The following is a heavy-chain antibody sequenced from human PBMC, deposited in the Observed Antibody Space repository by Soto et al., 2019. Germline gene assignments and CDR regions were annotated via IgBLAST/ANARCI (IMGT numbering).Heavy chain of an antibody. V-gene: IGHV3-7*01. Sequence: SLRLSCAASGFTFNNYAMSWVRQAPDKGLEWVGHIKEDGNEKSYADSVKGRFTISRDNAKKSVYLQMNSMRAEDTAVYYCARGIDDQASYGMDLWGQGTTVTVSS. CDR3: ARGIDDQASYGMDL. CDR2: IKEDGNEK. CDR1: GFTFNNYA. J-gene: IGHJ6*02.